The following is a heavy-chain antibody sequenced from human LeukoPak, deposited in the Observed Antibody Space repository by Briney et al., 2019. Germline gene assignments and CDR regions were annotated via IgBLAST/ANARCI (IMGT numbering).Heavy chain of an antibody. CDR1: GFTVSSNY. D-gene: IGHD3-22*01. J-gene: IGHJ4*02. Sequence: GGSLRLSCAASGFTVSSNYMSWVRQAPGKGLEWVSVIYSGGSTYYADSGKGRFTISRDNSKNTLYLQMNSLRAEDTAVYYCARPFNKYDSSGYPLHWGQGTLVTVSS. CDR2: IYSGGST. V-gene: IGHV3-66*02. CDR3: ARPFNKYDSSGYPLH.